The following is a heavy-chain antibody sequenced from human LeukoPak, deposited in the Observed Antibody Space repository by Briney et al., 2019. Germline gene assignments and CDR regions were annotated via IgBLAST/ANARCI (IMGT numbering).Heavy chain of an antibody. CDR3: ARVMRRGSGTSYHYMDV. Sequence: GGSLRLSCAASGFTFSSYSMNWVRQAPGKGLEWVSYISISSSTIYYADSVKGRFTISRDNAKNSLYLQMNSLRAEDTAVYYCARVMRRGSGTSYHYMDVWGKGTTVTVSS. J-gene: IGHJ6*03. D-gene: IGHD3-10*01. CDR1: GFTFSSYS. V-gene: IGHV3-48*04. CDR2: ISISSSTI.